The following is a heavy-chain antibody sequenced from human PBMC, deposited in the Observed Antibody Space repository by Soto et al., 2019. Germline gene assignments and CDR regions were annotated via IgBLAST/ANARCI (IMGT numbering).Heavy chain of an antibody. V-gene: IGHV4-34*01. D-gene: IGHD6-25*01. J-gene: IGHJ6*02. Sequence: PSETLSLTCAVYGGSFSGYCWRCIRQPPGKGLDWIVESNHSGSTNYNPSLKSRVTISVDTSKNKFSLKLSSVTAADTAGYYCASSRGVGSGPDVWAQGTTVNVCS. CDR1: GGSFSGYC. CDR2: SNHSGST. CDR3: ASSRGVGSGPDV.